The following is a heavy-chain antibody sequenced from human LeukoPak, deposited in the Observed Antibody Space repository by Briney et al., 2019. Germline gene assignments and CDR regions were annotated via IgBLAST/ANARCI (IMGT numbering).Heavy chain of an antibody. CDR3: ARAKDRATYYYDSSGYPEAFDS. D-gene: IGHD3-22*01. J-gene: IGHJ3*02. CDR1: GYSFTSYW. V-gene: IGHV5-51*01. Sequence: GESLKISCKGSGYSFTSYWIGWVRQMPGKGLEWMGIIYPGDSDTRYSPSFQGQVTISADKSISTAYLQWSSLKASDTAMYYCARAKDRATYYYDSSGYPEAFDSWGQGIMVTVSS. CDR2: IYPGDSDT.